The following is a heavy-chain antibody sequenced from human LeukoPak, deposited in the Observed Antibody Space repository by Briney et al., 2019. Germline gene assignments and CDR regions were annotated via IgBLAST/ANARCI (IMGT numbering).Heavy chain of an antibody. CDR3: VGGVVPYDSRREYFQH. CDR1: GDSTTTTGSY. J-gene: IGHJ1*01. Sequence: SETLSLTCTVSGDSTTTTGSYWSWIRQHPAKGLEWIGYIYYSGSTYYNPSLKSRVTITVDTSKNQFSLSLSSVTAADTAVYYCVGGVVPYDSRREYFQHWGQGTLVTVSS. CDR2: IYYSGST. D-gene: IGHD2-2*01. V-gene: IGHV4-31*03.